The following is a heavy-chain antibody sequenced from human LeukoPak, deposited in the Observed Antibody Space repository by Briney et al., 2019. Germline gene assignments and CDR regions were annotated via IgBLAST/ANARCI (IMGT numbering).Heavy chain of an antibody. V-gene: IGHV1-8*02. J-gene: IGHJ4*02. CDR2: INPNSGDT. D-gene: IGHD2-15*01. CDR3: ASQRAMTGYYFDY. CDR1: GGTFSSYA. Sequence: ASVKVSCKASGGTFSSYAINWVRQATGQGLEWMGWINPNSGDTGYAQKFQGRVTMTRNTSISTAYMELSSLRSEDTAVYYCASQRAMTGYYFDYWGQGTLVTVSS.